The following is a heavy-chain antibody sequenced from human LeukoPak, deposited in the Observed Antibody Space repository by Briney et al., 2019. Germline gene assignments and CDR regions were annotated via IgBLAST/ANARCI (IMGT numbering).Heavy chain of an antibody. CDR3: ARDRSYYDILTGYYPPYDY. V-gene: IGHV1-18*01. Sequence: ASVKVSCKASGYTFTSYGISWVRQAPGQGLEWMGWISAYNGNTNYAQKLQGRVTMTTDTSTSTAYMELRSLRSDDTAVYYCARDRSYYDILTGYYPPYDYWGQGTLVTVSS. J-gene: IGHJ4*02. CDR2: ISAYNGNT. CDR1: GYTFTSYG. D-gene: IGHD3-9*01.